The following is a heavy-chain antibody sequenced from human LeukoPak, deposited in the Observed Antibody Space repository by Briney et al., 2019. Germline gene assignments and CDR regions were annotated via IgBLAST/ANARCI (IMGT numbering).Heavy chain of an antibody. CDR1: GYTFTSYD. CDR2: MNPNRGNT. V-gene: IGHV1-8*01. Sequence: ASVKVSCKASGYTFTSYDINWVRQATGQGLEWMGWMNPNRGNTGYAQKFQGRVTMTRNTTISTAYMELSSPRSEDTAVYYCASRELKMGATTSDYWGQGTLVTVSS. CDR3: ASRELKMGATTSDY. J-gene: IGHJ4*02. D-gene: IGHD1-26*01.